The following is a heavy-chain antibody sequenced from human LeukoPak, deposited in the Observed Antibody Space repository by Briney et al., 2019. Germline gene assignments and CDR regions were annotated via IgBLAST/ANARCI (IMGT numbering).Heavy chain of an antibody. V-gene: IGHV4-59*01. D-gene: IGHD2-8*01. CDR3: ARDLGVS. J-gene: IGHJ4*02. Sequence: SETLSLTCTVSGGSISSYYWSWLRQPPGKGLEWIGYIYYSGSTNYNPSLKSRVTISVDTSKNQFSLKLSSVTAADTAVYYCARDLGVSWGQGTLATVSS. CDR2: IYYSGST. CDR1: GGSISSYY.